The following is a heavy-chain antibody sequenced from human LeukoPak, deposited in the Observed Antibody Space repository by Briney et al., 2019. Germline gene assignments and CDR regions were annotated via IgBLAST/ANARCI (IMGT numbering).Heavy chain of an antibody. CDR3: AREEVGNDY. V-gene: IGHV3-21*01. CDR2: ISSSSSYI. Sequence: GGSLRLSCAASGFTFSSYGMSWVRQAPGKGLEWVSSISSSSSYIYYADSVKGRFTISRDNAKNSLYLQMNSLRAEDTAVYYCAREEVGNDYWGQGTLVTVSS. CDR1: GFTFSSYG. J-gene: IGHJ4*02. D-gene: IGHD7-27*01.